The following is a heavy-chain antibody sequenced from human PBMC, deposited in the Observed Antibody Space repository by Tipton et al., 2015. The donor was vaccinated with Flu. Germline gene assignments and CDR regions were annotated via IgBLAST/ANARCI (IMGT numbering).Heavy chain of an antibody. V-gene: IGHV3-7*01. D-gene: IGHD3-16*01. CDR2: IKQDGSQK. CDR3: AGKIGDF. J-gene: IGHJ4*02. CDR1: GFTFSSYW. Sequence: GSLRLSCVASGFTFSSYWMNWVRQAPGKGLEWVANIKQDGSQKYYVDSVKERFTISRDNAKNSLYLQMNSLRAEDTAVYYCAGKIGDFWGQGTLVTVSS.